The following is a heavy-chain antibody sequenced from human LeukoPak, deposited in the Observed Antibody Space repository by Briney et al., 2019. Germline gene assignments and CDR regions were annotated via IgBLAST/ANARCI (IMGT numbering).Heavy chain of an antibody. CDR3: ARHARYYYDSSGYRYYYYYYMDV. D-gene: IGHD3-22*01. V-gene: IGHV5-51*01. Sequence: GESLKISCKGSGYSFTSYWIGWVRQMPGKGLEWMGIIYPGDSDTRYSPSFQGQVTISADKSISTAYLQWSSLKASDTAMYYCARHARYYYDSSGYRYYYYYYMDVWGKGTTVTVS. CDR1: GYSFTSYW. CDR2: IYPGDSDT. J-gene: IGHJ6*03.